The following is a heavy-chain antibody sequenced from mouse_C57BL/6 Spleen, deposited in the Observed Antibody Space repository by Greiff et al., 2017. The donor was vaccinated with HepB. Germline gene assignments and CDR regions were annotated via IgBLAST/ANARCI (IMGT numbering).Heavy chain of an antibody. CDR2: IWSGGST. CDR3: AIAYYSNYEGAMDY. V-gene: IGHV2-2*01. Sequence: QVQLKESGPGLVQPSQSLSITCTVSGFSLTSYGVHWVRQSPGKGLEWLGVIWSGGSTDYNAAFISRLSISKDNSKSQVFFKMNSLQADDTAIYYCAIAYYSNYEGAMDYWGQGTSVTVSS. CDR1: GFSLTSYG. J-gene: IGHJ4*01. D-gene: IGHD2-5*01.